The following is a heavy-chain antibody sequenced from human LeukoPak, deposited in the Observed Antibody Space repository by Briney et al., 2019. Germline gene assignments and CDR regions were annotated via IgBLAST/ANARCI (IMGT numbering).Heavy chain of an antibody. CDR1: GGSISSGGYY. J-gene: IGHJ4*02. CDR3: ARHRLNLWHFDD. Sequence: PSETLSLTCTVSGGSISSGGYYWSWIRQPPGKGLEWIGYIYYSGSTNYNPPLKSRVTISVDTSKNQFSLKLSSVTAADTAVYYCARHRLNLWHFDDWGQGTLVTVSS. V-gene: IGHV4-61*08. D-gene: IGHD5-12*01. CDR2: IYYSGST.